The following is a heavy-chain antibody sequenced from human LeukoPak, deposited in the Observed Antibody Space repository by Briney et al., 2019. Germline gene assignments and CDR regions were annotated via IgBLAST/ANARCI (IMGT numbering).Heavy chain of an antibody. CDR2: IYYSGST. J-gene: IGHJ4*02. V-gene: IGHV4-59*01. Sequence: SETLSLTCTVSGGSISSYYWSWIRQPPGKGLEWIGYIYYSGSTNYNPSLKSRVTISVDTSKNQFSLKLSSVTAADTAVYYCAREPIAAAEDWGQGTLVTVSS. D-gene: IGHD6-25*01. CDR3: AREPIAAAED. CDR1: GGSISSYY.